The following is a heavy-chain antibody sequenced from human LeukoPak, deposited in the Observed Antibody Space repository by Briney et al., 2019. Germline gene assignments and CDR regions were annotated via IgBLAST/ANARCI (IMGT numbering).Heavy chain of an antibody. J-gene: IGHJ4*02. Sequence: PGGSLRLSCAASGFTFSSYSMNWVRQAPGKGLECVSSITSSSSDIYYADSVKGRFTISRDNAKNSLYLQMNSLRAEDTAVYYCARPRGILTGYYNPSYFDYWGQGTLVTVSS. CDR3: ARPRGILTGYYNPSYFDY. CDR2: ITSSSSDI. CDR1: GFTFSSYS. D-gene: IGHD3-9*01. V-gene: IGHV3-21*01.